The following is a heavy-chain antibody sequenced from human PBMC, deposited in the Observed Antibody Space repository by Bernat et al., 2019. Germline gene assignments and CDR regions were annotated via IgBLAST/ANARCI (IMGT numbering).Heavy chain of an antibody. CDR1: GFPFSGSA. CDR2: IRSKANSYAT. Sequence: EVQLVESGGGLVQPGGSLNLSCAASGFPFSGSAMHWVRQASGKGLGGVGRIRSKANSYATAYAASVKGRFTISRDDSKDTLYLQMNSLKTEDTAVYYCACGRTRDYWGQGTLVTVSS. V-gene: IGHV3-73*02. J-gene: IGHJ4*02. D-gene: IGHD2-21*01. CDR3: ACGRTRDY.